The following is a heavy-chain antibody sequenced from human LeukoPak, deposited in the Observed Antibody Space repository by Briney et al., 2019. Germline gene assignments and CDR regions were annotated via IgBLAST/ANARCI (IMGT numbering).Heavy chain of an antibody. V-gene: IGHV4-34*01. Sequence: TDTLSLTCAVYGGSFSGYYWSWIRQPPGKGLEWIGEINHGGRTNYNPSLKSRVTISVDTSKNQFSLKLSSVTAADTAVYYCARWGWGFFDYWGQGTLVTVPS. CDR3: ARWGWGFFDY. J-gene: IGHJ4*02. D-gene: IGHD3-16*01. CDR1: GGSFSGYY. CDR2: INHGGRT.